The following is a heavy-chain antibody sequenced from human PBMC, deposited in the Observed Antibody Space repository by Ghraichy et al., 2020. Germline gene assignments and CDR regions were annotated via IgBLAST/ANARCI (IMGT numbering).Heavy chain of an antibody. V-gene: IGHV4-34*01. CDR3: ARGTWEPLFRY. Sequence: SETLSLTCAVYGESFSSYYWNWIRQPPGKGLEWIGEISHTGNINFNPSLKSRVTISLDTSKSQLSLKLRSVTDSDTAVYYCARGTWEPLFRYWGQGTLVTVSS. D-gene: IGHD1-26*01. J-gene: IGHJ4*02. CDR2: ISHTGNI. CDR1: GESFSSYY.